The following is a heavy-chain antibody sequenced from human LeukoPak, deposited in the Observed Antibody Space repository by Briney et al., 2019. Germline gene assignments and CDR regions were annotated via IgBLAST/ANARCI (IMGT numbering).Heavy chain of an antibody. V-gene: IGHV3-30*04. CDR1: GFTFDNHA. D-gene: IGHD6-19*01. CDR3: ARDLQRLPDY. J-gene: IGHJ4*02. CDR2: ISYHGGDK. Sequence: GRSLRLSCAAAGFTFDNHAMHWVRQAPGKGLEWVAVISYHGGDKYYADSVKGRFTISRDNSKNTLDLQMNSLGGEDTAVYYCARDLQRLPDYWGQGTLVTVSS.